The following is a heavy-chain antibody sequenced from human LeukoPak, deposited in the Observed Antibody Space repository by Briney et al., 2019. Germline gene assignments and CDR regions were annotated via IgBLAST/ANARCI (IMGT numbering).Heavy chain of an antibody. CDR3: ATWYYYGSSGPLDY. J-gene: IGHJ4*02. Sequence: ASVKVSCKVSGYTLTELSMHWVRQAPGKGLEWMGGFDPEDGETIYAQKFQGRVTMTEDTSTDTAYMELSSLRSEDTAVYYCATWYYYGSSGPLDYWGQGTLVTVSS. CDR1: GYTLTELS. V-gene: IGHV1-24*01. D-gene: IGHD3-22*01. CDR2: FDPEDGET.